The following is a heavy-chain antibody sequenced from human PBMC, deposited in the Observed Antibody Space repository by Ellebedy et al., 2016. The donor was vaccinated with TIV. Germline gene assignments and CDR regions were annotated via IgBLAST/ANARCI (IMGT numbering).Heavy chain of an antibody. CDR2: ISSEGGRT. J-gene: IGHJ4*02. CDR1: GFTFSSYA. Sequence: GESLKISCSASGFTFSSYAMHWVRQAPGKGLEYVSSISSEGGRTYYVDSVKGRFTISRDNSKNTLYLQMSSLRAEDTAVYYCVKDRWVDYWGQGTLVTVSS. D-gene: IGHD1-26*01. V-gene: IGHV3-64D*06. CDR3: VKDRWVDY.